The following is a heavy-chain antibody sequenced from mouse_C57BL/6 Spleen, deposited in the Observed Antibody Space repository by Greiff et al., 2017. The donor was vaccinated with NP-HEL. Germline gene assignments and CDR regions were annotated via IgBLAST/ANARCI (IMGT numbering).Heavy chain of an antibody. J-gene: IGHJ3*01. CDR2: INPNNGGT. CDR1: GYTFTDYN. D-gene: IGHD2-4*01. CDR3: ARSGDYDREVWFAY. V-gene: IGHV1-22*01. Sequence: EVQLQQSGPELVKPGASVKMSCKASGYTFTDYNMHWVKQSHGKSLEWIGYINPNNGGTSYNQKFKGKATLTVNKSSSTAYMELRSLTSEDSAVYYCARSGDYDREVWFAYWGQGTLVTVSA.